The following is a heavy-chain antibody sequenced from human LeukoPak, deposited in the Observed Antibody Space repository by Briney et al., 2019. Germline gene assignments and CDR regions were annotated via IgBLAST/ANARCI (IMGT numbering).Heavy chain of an antibody. V-gene: IGHV3-23*01. CDR1: GFTFSSHA. CDR2: ISGSGGST. J-gene: IGHJ4*02. CDR3: AKDGSSVRGVIIKAYYFDY. Sequence: GGSLRLSCAASGFTFSSHAMSWVRQAPGKGLEWVSAISGSGGSTYYADSVKGRFTISRDNSKNTLYLQMNSLRAEDTAVYYCAKDGSSVRGVIIKAYYFDYWGQGTLVTVSS. D-gene: IGHD3-10*01.